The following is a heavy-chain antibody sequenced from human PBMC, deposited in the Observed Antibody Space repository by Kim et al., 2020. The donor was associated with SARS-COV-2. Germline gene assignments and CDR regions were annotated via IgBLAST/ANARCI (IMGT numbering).Heavy chain of an antibody. V-gene: IGHV3-64*01. CDR2: ISSNGGST. Sequence: GSLRLSCAASGFTFSSYAMHWVRQAPGKGLEYVSAISSNGGSTYYANSVKGRFTISRDNSKNTLYLQMGSLRAEDMAVYYCARDRYYDILTGYYTLSRQYYYYYYGMDVWGQGTTVTVSS. CDR1: GFTFSSYA. J-gene: IGHJ6*02. CDR3: ARDRYYDILTGYYTLSRQYYYYYYGMDV. D-gene: IGHD3-9*01.